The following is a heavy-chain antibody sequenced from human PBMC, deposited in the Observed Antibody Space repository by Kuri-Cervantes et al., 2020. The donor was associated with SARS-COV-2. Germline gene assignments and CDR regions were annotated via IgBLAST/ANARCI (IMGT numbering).Heavy chain of an antibody. CDR2: IWYDGSNK. CDR1: GFTFSSYG. Sequence: GESLKISCAASGFTFSSYGMHWVRQAPGKGLEWVAVIWYDGSNKYYADSVKGRLTISRDNSQNTLHLQMKSLRDEDTAIYYCAKDRAGVHDFWGQGTLVTVSS. V-gene: IGHV3-30*02. CDR3: AKDRAGVHDF. D-gene: IGHD2-21*01. J-gene: IGHJ4*02.